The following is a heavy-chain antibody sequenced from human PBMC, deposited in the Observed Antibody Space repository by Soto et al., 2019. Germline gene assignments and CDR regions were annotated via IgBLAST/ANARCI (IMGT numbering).Heavy chain of an antibody. Sequence: SETLSLTCTVSGGSISGYYWSWIRQPPGKGLEWIGYMYNTGSTVYNPSFKSRVTISVDTSKNQFSLKLNSVTAADTAVYYCGRDLWGYCGTDCYPLDVWGQGTTVTVSS. CDR1: GGSISGYY. V-gene: IGHV4-59*01. CDR2: MYNTGST. J-gene: IGHJ6*02. D-gene: IGHD2-21*02. CDR3: GRDLWGYCGTDCYPLDV.